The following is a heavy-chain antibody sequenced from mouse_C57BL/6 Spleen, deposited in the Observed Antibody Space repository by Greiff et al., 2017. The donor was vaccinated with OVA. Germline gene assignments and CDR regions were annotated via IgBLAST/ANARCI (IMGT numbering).Heavy chain of an antibody. CDR1: GYTFTSYW. CDR3: TRELGGFAY. Sequence: EVQLQQSGTVLARPGASVKMSCKTSGYTFTSYWMHWVKQRPGQGLEWIGAIYPGNSDTSYNQKFKGKAKLTAGTSAITAYMELSSLTNEDSAVYYCTRELGGFAYWGQGTLVTVSA. CDR2: IYPGNSDT. V-gene: IGHV1-5*01. J-gene: IGHJ3*01. D-gene: IGHD3-3*01.